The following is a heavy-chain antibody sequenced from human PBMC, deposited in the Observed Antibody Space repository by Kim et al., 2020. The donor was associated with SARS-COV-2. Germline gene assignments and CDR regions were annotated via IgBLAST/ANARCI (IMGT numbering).Heavy chain of an antibody. Sequence: YAQKLQGRVTMTTDTSTSTAYMELRSLRSDDTAVYYCAVWFGELLAYFDYWGQGTLVTVSS. CDR3: AVWFGELLAYFDY. V-gene: IGHV1-18*01. D-gene: IGHD3-10*01. J-gene: IGHJ4*02.